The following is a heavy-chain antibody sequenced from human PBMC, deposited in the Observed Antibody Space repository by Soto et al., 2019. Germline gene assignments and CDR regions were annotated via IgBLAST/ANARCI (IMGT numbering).Heavy chain of an antibody. D-gene: IGHD2-15*01. Sequence: PGGSLSLSCAASGFPFSSYGMHWVRQAPGKGLEWVAVIWYDGSNKYYADSVKGRFTISRDNSKNTLYLQMNSLRAEDTAVYYCARDWAYCSGGSCYSGGYDYWGQGTLVTVSS. J-gene: IGHJ4*02. CDR2: IWYDGSNK. CDR3: ARDWAYCSGGSCYSGGYDY. CDR1: GFPFSSYG. V-gene: IGHV3-33*01.